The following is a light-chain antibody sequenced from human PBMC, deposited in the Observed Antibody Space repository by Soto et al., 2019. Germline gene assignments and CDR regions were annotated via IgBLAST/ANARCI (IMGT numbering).Light chain of an antibody. CDR2: EVS. CDR3: SSYGGSKV. J-gene: IGLJ2*01. Sequence: QSVLTQPPSASGSPGQSVTISCTGTSSDVGGNNYVSWYQKHPGKAPKLMIYEVSKRPSGVPDRFSGSKSGNTASLTVSGLQAEDEADYYCSSYGGSKVFGGGTKVTVL. CDR1: SSDVGGNNY. V-gene: IGLV2-8*01.